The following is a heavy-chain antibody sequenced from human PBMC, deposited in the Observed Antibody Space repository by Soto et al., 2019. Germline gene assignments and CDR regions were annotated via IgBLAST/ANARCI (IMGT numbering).Heavy chain of an antibody. CDR2: ISWDDDK. CDR3: AHSLYDYVWGTNWFDP. J-gene: IGHJ5*02. V-gene: IGHV2-5*02. Sequence: QITLKESGPTLVKPTQTLTLTCTFSGFSLSTSGVGVGWIRQPPGKALEWLALISWDDDKRYSPSLKSRLTITKDTSKNQVVLTMTNMDPVDTATYYCAHSLYDYVWGTNWFDPWGQGTLVTVSS. CDR1: GFSLSTSGVG. D-gene: IGHD3-16*01.